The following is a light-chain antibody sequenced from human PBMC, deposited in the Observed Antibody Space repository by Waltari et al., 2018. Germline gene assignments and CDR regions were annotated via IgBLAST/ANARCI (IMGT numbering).Light chain of an antibody. Sequence: QSALTQPPSASGSLGPSVTISCTGTSSDVVGYNYVSWYQQHPGKAPKLMIYEVTKRTSGVPYRFSGSKSGNPASLTGSGLQAQDEADYYCSSYAGSNIYVFGGGTKVTVL. CDR2: EVT. CDR3: SSYAGSNIYV. CDR1: SSDVVGYNY. V-gene: IGLV2-8*01. J-gene: IGLJ1*01.